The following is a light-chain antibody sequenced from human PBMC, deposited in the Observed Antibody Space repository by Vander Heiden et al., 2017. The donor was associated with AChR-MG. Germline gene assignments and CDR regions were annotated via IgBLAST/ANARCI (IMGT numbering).Light chain of an antibody. Sequence: ETVLTHSPATLSVSPGERVPLSCRASQSVSTYLAWYQQKPGQIPRLLIYDASYMASGVPVRFSGSGSGTDFTFTISSLEPEDFAVYYCHQRNNWPLTFGGGTKLEI. CDR3: HQRNNWPLT. CDR2: DAS. J-gene: IGKJ4*01. V-gene: IGKV3-11*01. CDR1: QSVSTY.